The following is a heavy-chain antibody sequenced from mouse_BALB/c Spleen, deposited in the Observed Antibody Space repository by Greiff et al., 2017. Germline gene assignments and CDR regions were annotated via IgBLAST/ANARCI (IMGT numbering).Heavy chain of an antibody. Sequence: VQLQQSGPSLVQPSQSLSITCTVSGFSLPSYGVHWVRQSPGKGLEWLGVIWRGGSTDYNAAFMSRLSITKDKSKSQVFFKMNSLQADDTAIYYCAKKKGGYDGYYFDYWGQGTTLTVSS. CDR3: AKKKGGYDGYYFDY. J-gene: IGHJ2*01. D-gene: IGHD2-3*01. V-gene: IGHV2-5-1*01. CDR2: IWRGGST. CDR1: GFSLPSYG.